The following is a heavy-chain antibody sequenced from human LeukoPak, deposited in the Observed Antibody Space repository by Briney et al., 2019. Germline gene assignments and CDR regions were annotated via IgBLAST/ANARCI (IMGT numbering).Heavy chain of an antibody. J-gene: IGHJ4*02. CDR2: ISSSSSYI. CDR3: ARDGDYDYVWGSYRQFDY. Sequence: TGGSLRFSCAASGFTFSSYSMNWVRQAPGKGLEWVSSISSSSSYIYYADSVKGRFTISRDNAKNSLYLQMNSLRAEDTAVYYCARDGDYDYVWGSYRQFDYWGQGTLVTVSS. V-gene: IGHV3-21*01. CDR1: GFTFSSYS. D-gene: IGHD3-16*02.